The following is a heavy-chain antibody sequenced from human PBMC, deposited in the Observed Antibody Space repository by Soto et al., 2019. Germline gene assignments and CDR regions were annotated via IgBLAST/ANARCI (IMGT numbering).Heavy chain of an antibody. V-gene: IGHV1-18*01. Sequence: QVQLVQSGAEVKKPGASVKVSCKTSGYTFTSYGISWVRQAPGQGLEWMGWISAYNGNTNYAQKLQGRVTMTTDTSTSTAYMELRSLRSDDTAVYCCATSNCSGGSCYSYYFDYWGQGTLVTVSS. CDR2: ISAYNGNT. D-gene: IGHD2-15*01. CDR3: ATSNCSGGSCYSYYFDY. CDR1: GYTFTSYG. J-gene: IGHJ4*02.